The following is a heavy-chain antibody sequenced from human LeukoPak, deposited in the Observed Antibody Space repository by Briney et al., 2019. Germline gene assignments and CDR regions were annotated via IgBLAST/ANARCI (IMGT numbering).Heavy chain of an antibody. V-gene: IGHV3-64*02. D-gene: IGHD3-22*01. Sequence: HPGGSLRLSCAASGFTFSSYAMHWVRQAPGKGLEYVSAISSNGGSTYYTDSAKGRSTISRDNSKNTLYLQMGSLRAEDMAVYYCARPYYDSSGYYHYYFDYWGQGTLVTVSS. CDR3: ARPYYDSSGYYHYYFDY. CDR2: ISSNGGST. CDR1: GFTFSSYA. J-gene: IGHJ4*02.